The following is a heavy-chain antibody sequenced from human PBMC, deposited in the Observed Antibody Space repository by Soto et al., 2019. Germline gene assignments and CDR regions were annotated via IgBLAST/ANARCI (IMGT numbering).Heavy chain of an antibody. J-gene: IGHJ4*02. CDR2: ISSSSDNT. CDR1: GFIFSDYS. Sequence: LRLSCVASGFIFSDYSMNWVRQAPGKGLQWVSYISSSSDNTYYADSVKGRFTVSRDNAKNALFLQMNSLRDDDKATYYCARLPKGSLVTAWGQGNRVTVSS. V-gene: IGHV3-48*02. CDR3: ARLPKGSLVTA. D-gene: IGHD2-21*02.